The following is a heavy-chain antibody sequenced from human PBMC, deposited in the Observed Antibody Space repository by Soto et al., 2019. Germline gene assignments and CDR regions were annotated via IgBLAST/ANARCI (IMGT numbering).Heavy chain of an antibody. Sequence: EVQLLESGGGLVQPGGSLRLSCAASGFTFSSYAMSWVRQAPGKGLEWVSAISGSGGSTYYADSVKGRFTISRDNSKNTLYLQMNSLRAGDTVVYYWAKGQRVTLVRGGIAGFDYWGQGTLVTVSS. D-gene: IGHD3-10*01. CDR1: GFTFSSYA. V-gene: IGHV3-23*01. CDR2: ISGSGGST. J-gene: IGHJ4*02. CDR3: AKGQRVTLVRGGIAGFDY.